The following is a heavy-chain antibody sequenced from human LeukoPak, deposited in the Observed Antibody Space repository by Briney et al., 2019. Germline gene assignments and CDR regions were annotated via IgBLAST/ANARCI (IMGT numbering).Heavy chain of an antibody. V-gene: IGHV5-51*01. J-gene: IGHJ3*02. D-gene: IGHD6-19*01. CDR2: IYPGDSDT. Sequence: GESLQISCKGSGYSFSKYWIGWVRQMPGKGLEWMGIIYPGDSDTRYSPSFQGQVTISADKSISTAYLQWSSLKASDTAMYYCARRAAMAGALNIWGQGTMVTVSS. CDR3: ARRAAMAGALNI. CDR1: GYSFSKYW.